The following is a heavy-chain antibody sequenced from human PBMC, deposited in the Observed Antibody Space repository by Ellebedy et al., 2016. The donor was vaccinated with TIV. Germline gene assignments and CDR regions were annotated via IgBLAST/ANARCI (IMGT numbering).Heavy chain of an antibody. V-gene: IGHV1-18*01. CDR1: GYTFTSYG. D-gene: IGHD3-10*01. J-gene: IGHJ6*02. CDR3: ARDGLWYGELERGGHYGMDV. CDR2: ISAYNGDT. Sequence: AASVKVSCKASGYTFTSYGISWVRQAPGQGLEWMGWISAYNGDTNYAQNLQGRVTMTTDTSTSTAFMVLRSLRSDDTAVYYCARDGLWYGELERGGHYGMDVWGRGTTVTVSS.